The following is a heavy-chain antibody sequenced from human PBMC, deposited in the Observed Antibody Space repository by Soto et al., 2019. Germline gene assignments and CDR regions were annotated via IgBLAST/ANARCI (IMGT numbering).Heavy chain of an antibody. CDR2: INSDGSST. D-gene: IGHD3-10*01. V-gene: IGHV3-74*01. CDR1: GFTFSSFW. CDR3: ASLITMVRGVINDAFDI. Sequence: GGSLRLSXAASGFTFSSFWMHWVRQAPGKGLVWVSRINSDGSSTSYADSVKGRFTISRDNAKNTLYLQMNSLRAEDTAVYYCASLITMVRGVINDAFDIWGQGTMVTVSS. J-gene: IGHJ3*02.